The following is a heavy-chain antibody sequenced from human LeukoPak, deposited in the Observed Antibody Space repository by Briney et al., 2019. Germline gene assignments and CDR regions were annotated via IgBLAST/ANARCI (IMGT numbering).Heavy chain of an antibody. V-gene: IGHV3-48*03. J-gene: IGHJ4*02. CDR1: GFDFGAYE. D-gene: IGHD6-19*01. Sequence: GGSLRLSCAASGFDFGAYEMNWVRQAPGKGLEWVAYFAGSDTTKYYADSVRDRFTISRDNAKNSLYLQMNSLRAEDTAVYYCARINFYSGGWPAFDYWGQGTLVTVSS. CDR2: FAGSDTTK. CDR3: ARINFYSGGWPAFDY.